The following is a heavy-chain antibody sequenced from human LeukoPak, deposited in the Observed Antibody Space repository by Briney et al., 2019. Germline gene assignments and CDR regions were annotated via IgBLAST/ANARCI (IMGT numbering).Heavy chain of an antibody. CDR3: ARHGYSRGNWFDP. CDR1: GGSISSFY. CDR2: IYTSGST. Sequence: KPSETLSLTCTVSGGSISSFYWSWIRQPAGKGLEWIGRIYTSGSTNYNPSLKSRVTMSVDTSKNQFSLNLSSVTAADTAVYYCARHGYSRGNWFDPWGQGTLVTVSS. D-gene: IGHD6-13*01. J-gene: IGHJ5*02. V-gene: IGHV4-4*07.